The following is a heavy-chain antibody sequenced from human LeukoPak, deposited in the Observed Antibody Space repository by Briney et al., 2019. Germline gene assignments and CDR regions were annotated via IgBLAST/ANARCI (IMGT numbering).Heavy chain of an antibody. CDR3: ARDVKVDTAMVPGY. V-gene: IGHV3-23*01. Sequence: GGSLRLSCAASGFTFSSYAMSWVRQAPGKGLEWVSVISGSGGSTYYAHSVKGRFTISRDNAKNSLYLQMNSLRAEDTAVYYCARDVKVDTAMVPGYWGQGTLVTVSS. CDR1: GFTFSSYA. CDR2: ISGSGGST. D-gene: IGHD5-18*01. J-gene: IGHJ4*02.